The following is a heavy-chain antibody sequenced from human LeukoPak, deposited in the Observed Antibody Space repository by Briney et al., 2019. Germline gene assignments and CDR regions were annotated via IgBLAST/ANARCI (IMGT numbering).Heavy chain of an antibody. J-gene: IGHJ3*02. CDR3: ARVMWFGELPAGNAFDI. CDR1: GYTFTSYY. V-gene: IGHV1-46*01. Sequence: ASVKVSCKASGYTFTSYYMHWVRQAPGQGLEWMGIINPSGGSTSYAQKFQGRVTMTRDTSTSTVYMELSRLRSDDTAVYYCARVMWFGELPAGNAFDIWGQGTMVTVSS. CDR2: INPSGGST. D-gene: IGHD3-10*01.